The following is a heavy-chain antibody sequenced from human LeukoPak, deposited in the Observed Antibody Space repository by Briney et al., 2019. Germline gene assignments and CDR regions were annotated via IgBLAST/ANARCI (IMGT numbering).Heavy chain of an antibody. Sequence: GRSLRLSCAASGFTFTSYTLHWVRQAPGKGLEWVALISYDGSNKYYAGSVKGRFTISRDNSKNTLYLQMDSLRAEDTAVYYCARGDPHYYDISGYSPFDYWGQGTLVTVSS. D-gene: IGHD3-22*01. CDR2: ISYDGSNK. J-gene: IGHJ4*02. CDR1: GFTFTSYT. V-gene: IGHV3-30-3*01. CDR3: ARGDPHYYDISGYSPFDY.